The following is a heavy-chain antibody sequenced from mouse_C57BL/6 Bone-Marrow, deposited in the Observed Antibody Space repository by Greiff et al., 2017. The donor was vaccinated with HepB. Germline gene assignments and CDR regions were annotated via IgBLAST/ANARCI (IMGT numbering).Heavy chain of an antibody. CDR3: ARWGTTGGFAY. D-gene: IGHD1-1*01. J-gene: IGHJ3*01. CDR1: GYTFTSYW. CDR2: IDPSDSYT. Sequence: VQLQQPGAELVKPGASVKLSCKASGYTFTSYWMQWVKQRPGQGLEWIGEIDPSDSYTNYNQKFKGKATLTVDTSSSTAYMQLSSLTSEDSAVYYGARWGTTGGFAYWGQGTLVTVSA. V-gene: IGHV1-50*01.